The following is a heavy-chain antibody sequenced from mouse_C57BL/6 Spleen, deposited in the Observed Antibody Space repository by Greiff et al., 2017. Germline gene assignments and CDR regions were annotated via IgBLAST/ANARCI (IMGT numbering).Heavy chain of an antibody. D-gene: IGHD1-1*01. CDR2: IYPGDGDT. CDR3: AGCITTVVDPWFAY. CDR1: GYAFSSSW. V-gene: IGHV1-82*01. Sequence: VQLQQSGPELVKPGASVKISCKASGYAFSSSWMNWVKQRPGKGLEWIGRIYPGDGDTNYNGKFKGKATLTADKSSSTAYMQLSSLTSEDSAVYFCAGCITTVVDPWFAYWGQGTLVTVS. J-gene: IGHJ3*01.